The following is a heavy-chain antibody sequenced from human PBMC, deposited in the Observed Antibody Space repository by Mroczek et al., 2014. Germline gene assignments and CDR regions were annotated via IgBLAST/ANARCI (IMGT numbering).Heavy chain of an antibody. CDR1: GGSISSYY. J-gene: IGHJ5*02. CDR2: IYYSGST. CDR3: ARDYLLGFRWFDP. V-gene: IGHV4-59*01. Sequence: QVQLQQWGPGLVKPSETLSLTCTVSGGSISSYYWSWIRQPPGKGLEWIGYIYYSGSTNYNPSLKSRVTISVDTSKNQFSLKLSSVTAADTAVYYCARDYLLGFRWFDPWGQGTLVTVSS. D-gene: IGHD7-27*01.